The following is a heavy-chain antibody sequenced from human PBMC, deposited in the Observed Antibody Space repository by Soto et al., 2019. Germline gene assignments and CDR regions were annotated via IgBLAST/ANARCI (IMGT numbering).Heavy chain of an antibody. Sequence: EVQLVESGGGLVQPGGSLRLSCAASGFTFSSYWMHWVRQAPGKGLVWVSRINSDGSSTSYADSVKGRFTISRDNAKNTLYLHMNSLRAADTAVYYCAIRASYYDSSGYFAYWGQGTLVTVSS. CDR3: AIRASYYDSSGYFAY. J-gene: IGHJ4*02. CDR1: GFTFSSYW. D-gene: IGHD3-22*01. CDR2: INSDGSST. V-gene: IGHV3-74*01.